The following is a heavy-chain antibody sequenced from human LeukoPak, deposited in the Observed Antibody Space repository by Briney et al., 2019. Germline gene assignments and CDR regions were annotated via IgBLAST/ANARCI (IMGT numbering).Heavy chain of an antibody. D-gene: IGHD6-6*01. CDR3: ARGLGRARPRFDY. V-gene: IGHV4-34*01. CDR2: INHSGST. CDR1: GGSFSGYY. J-gene: IGHJ4*02. Sequence: SETLSLTCAVYGGSFSGYYWSWIRQPPGKGLEWIGEINHSGSTNYNPSLKSRATISLDTSKNQFSLKLSSVTAADTAVYYCARGLGRARPRFDYWGQGTLVTVSS.